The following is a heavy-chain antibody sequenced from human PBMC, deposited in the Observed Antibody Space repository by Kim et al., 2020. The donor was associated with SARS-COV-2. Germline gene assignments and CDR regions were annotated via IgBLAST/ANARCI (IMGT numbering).Heavy chain of an antibody. D-gene: IGHD2-2*01. V-gene: IGHV4-34*01. CDR1: GGSFSGYY. Sequence: SETLSLTCAVYGGSFSGYYWSWIRQPPGKGLEWIGEINHSGSTNYNPSLKSRVTISVDTSKNQFSLKLSSVTAADTAVDYCARRRVPAAQSYGYFDLWGRGTLVSVSS. CDR3: ARRRVPAAQSYGYFDL. CDR2: INHSGST. J-gene: IGHJ2*01.